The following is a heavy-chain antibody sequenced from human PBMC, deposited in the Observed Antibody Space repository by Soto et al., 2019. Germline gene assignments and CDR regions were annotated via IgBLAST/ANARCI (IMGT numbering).Heavy chain of an antibody. CDR3: AKDGRAVGVVSAHDAFDI. J-gene: IGHJ3*02. CDR1: GFTFSRFG. Sequence: GGSLRLSCVASGFTFSRFGMHWVRQAPGKGPEWIVVISNDGINKYYADSVKGRFTVSRDNSKNTLSLQMNSLRAEDTAVYYCAKDGRAVGVVSAHDAFDIWGQGTMVTVSS. CDR2: ISNDGINK. D-gene: IGHD2-15*01. V-gene: IGHV3-30*18.